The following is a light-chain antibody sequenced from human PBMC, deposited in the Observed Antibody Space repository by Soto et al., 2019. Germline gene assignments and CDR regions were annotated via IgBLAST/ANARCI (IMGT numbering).Light chain of an antibody. CDR1: QSVSSNY. V-gene: IGKV3-20*01. Sequence: EIVLSQSPGTVSLSPGERATLFCRASQSVSSNYLGWYQQKPGQAPRLLIYAASSRATGIPDRFSGSGSGTEFTLTISSLQSEDFAVYYCQQYNNWPPWTFGQGTKVDIK. CDR2: AAS. CDR3: QQYNNWPPWT. J-gene: IGKJ1*01.